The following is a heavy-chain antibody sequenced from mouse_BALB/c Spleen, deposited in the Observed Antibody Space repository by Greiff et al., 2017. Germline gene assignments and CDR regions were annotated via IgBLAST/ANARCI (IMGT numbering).Heavy chain of an antibody. J-gene: IGHJ3*01. Sequence: VQLQQSGAELVKPGASVKLSCKASGYTFTSYYMYWVKQRPGQGLEWIGEINPSNGGTNYNEKFKSKATLTVDKSSSTAYMQLSSLTSEDSAVYYSTRSYDYDEWFAYWGQGTLVTVSA. CDR2: INPSNGGT. CDR1: GYTFTSYY. V-gene: IGHV1S81*02. D-gene: IGHD2-4*01. CDR3: TRSYDYDEWFAY.